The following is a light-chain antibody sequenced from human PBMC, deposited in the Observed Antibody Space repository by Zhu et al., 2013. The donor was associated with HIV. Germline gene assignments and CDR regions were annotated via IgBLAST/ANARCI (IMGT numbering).Light chain of an antibody. CDR3: QYYGIDTIT. CDR1: QSVTNY. J-gene: IGKJ2*01. V-gene: IGKV3D-20*01. CDR2: DAS. Sequence: EIVLTQSPATLSLSPGERATLSCGASQSVTNYLAWYQQKPGLAPRLLIYDASSRATGIPDRFSGSGFGTDFTLTISRLEPEDFVSYYCQYYGIDTITFGQGTKVDIK.